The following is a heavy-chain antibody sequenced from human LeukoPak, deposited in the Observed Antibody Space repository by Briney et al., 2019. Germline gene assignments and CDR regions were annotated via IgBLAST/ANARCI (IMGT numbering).Heavy chain of an antibody. Sequence: GAPVKVSCKVSGYTLTELSMHWVRQAPGKGLEWMGGFDPEDGETIYAQKFQGRATMTEDTSTDTAYMELSSLRSEDAAVYYCATGSTMVRGVPSWYYYYGMDVWGQGTTVTVSS. J-gene: IGHJ6*02. D-gene: IGHD3-10*01. CDR2: FDPEDGET. V-gene: IGHV1-24*01. CDR3: ATGSTMVRGVPSWYYYYGMDV. CDR1: GYTLTELS.